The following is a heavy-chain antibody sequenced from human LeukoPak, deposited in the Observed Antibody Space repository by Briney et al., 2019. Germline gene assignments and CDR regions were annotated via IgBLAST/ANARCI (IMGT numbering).Heavy chain of an antibody. D-gene: IGHD3-22*01. J-gene: IGHJ5*02. CDR3: ASLTMIVVP. CDR2: INQSGST. CDR1: GGSFSGYY. V-gene: IGHV4-34*01. Sequence: SETLSLTCAVYGGSFSGYYWSWIRQPPGKGLEWIGEINQSGSTNYNPSLKSRATISVDTSKNQFSLKLSSVTAADTAVYYCASLTMIVVPWGQGTLVTVSS.